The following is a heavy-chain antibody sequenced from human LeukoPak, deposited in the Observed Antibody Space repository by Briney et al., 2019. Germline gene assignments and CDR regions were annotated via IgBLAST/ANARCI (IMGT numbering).Heavy chain of an antibody. D-gene: IGHD1-20*01. CDR2: ISETGVST. Sequence: VQPGGSLRLSCAASGFTFSTYPMSWVRQAPGKGLEWVSSISETGVSTIYADSLKGRFTISRDNSNNTLYLQMNTLRAEDTALYFCAKVLGNWYHDYWGQGTLVTVSS. V-gene: IGHV3-23*01. CDR1: GFTFSTYP. J-gene: IGHJ4*02. CDR3: AKVLGNWYHDY.